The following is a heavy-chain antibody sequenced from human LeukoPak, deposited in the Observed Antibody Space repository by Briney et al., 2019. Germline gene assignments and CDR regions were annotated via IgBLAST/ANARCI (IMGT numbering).Heavy chain of an antibody. V-gene: IGHV4-39*01. J-gene: IGHJ4*02. Sequence: PSEPLSLTCTVSGGSISSSTYHWGCIPQPPGKGLEWIGCNYYSGSTYYIPTLKSRVTISVDTPKNQLSLKLSAVTAADAAVYYCARRTPFDGSWNYEYYFDYWGQGTLVTVSS. CDR1: GGSISSSTYH. D-gene: IGHD3-10*01. CDR3: ARRTPFDGSWNYEYYFDY. CDR2: NYYSGST.